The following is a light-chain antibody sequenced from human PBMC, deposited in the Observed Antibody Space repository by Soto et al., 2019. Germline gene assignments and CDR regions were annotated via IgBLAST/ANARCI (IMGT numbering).Light chain of an antibody. Sequence: QSALTQPRSVSGSPGQSVTISCTGTSSDVGGYNYVSWYLQHPGKAPKLMIYDVSKRPSGVPDRFSGSKSGNTASLTISGLQAEDEADYYCCSYAGSYTNVFGTGTKVTVL. CDR3: CSYAGSYTNV. CDR2: DVS. CDR1: SSDVGGYNY. V-gene: IGLV2-11*01. J-gene: IGLJ1*01.